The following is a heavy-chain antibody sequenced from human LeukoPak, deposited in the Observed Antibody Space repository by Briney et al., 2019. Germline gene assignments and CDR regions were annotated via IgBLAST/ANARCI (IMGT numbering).Heavy chain of an antibody. CDR2: IYYSGST. CDR1: GGSISSYY. V-gene: IGHV4-59*08. CDR3: ARGYYYGMDV. J-gene: IGHJ6*02. Sequence: PSETLSLTCTVSGGSISSYYWSWIRRPPGKGLEWIGYIYYSGSTNYKPSLKSRVTISVDTSKNQFSLKLSSVTAADTAVYYCARGYYYGMDVWGQGTTVTVSS.